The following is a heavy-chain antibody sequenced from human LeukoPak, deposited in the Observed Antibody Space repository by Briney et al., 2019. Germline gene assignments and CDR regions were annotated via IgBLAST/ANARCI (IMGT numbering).Heavy chain of an antibody. J-gene: IGHJ6*02. Sequence: GASVNVSCKASGYTFSSYAMNWVRQAPGQGLEWMGGIIPIFGTANYAQKFQGRVTITADESTSTAYMELSSLRSEDTAVYYCASTGGGCSSTSCYADYYYYYGMNVWGQGTTVTVSS. D-gene: IGHD2-2*01. V-gene: IGHV1-69*13. CDR2: IIPIFGTA. CDR1: GYTFSSYA. CDR3: ASTGGGCSSTSCYADYYYYYGMNV.